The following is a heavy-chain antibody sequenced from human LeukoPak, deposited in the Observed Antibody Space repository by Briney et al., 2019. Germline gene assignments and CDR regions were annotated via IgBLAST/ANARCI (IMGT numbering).Heavy chain of an antibody. CDR3: ARGSRLGIAVAGDAFDI. J-gene: IGHJ3*02. CDR1: GYTFTDYY. CDR2: INTNRGGT. D-gene: IGHD6-19*01. Sequence: ASVKVSCKASGYTFTDYYIHWVRQAPGQGLEWMGWINTNRGGTNSALKLQGRVTMTRDTSISTAYIELSSLRSDDTAVYYCARGSRLGIAVAGDAFDIWGQGTMVTVSS. V-gene: IGHV1-2*02.